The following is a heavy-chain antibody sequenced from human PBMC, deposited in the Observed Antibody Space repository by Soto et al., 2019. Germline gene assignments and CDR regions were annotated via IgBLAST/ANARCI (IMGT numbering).Heavy chain of an antibody. CDR3: AKDWNYYDSSGYYWPFDY. CDR1: GFTFSSYA. V-gene: IGHV3-23*01. D-gene: IGHD3-22*01. Sequence: PGGSLRLSCAASGFTFSSYAMSWVRQAPGKGLEWVSAISGSGGSTYYADSVKGRFTISRDNSKNTLYLQMNSLRAEDTAVYYCAKDWNYYDSSGYYWPFDYWGQGTLVTVSS. J-gene: IGHJ4*02. CDR2: ISGSGGST.